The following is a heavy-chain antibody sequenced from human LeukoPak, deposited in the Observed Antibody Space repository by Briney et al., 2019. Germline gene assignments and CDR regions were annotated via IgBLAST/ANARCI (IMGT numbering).Heavy chain of an antibody. V-gene: IGHV3-15*05. CDR2: IKSKTDGGTS. Sequence: GGSLRLSCAASGFTFSNAWMSWVRQAPGKGLEWVGRIKSKTDGGTSDYAAPVKGRFTISRDNAKNSLYLQMNSLRAEDTALYYCAKAPYHYYFDYWGQGTLVTVSS. CDR3: AKAPYHYYFDY. D-gene: IGHD2-2*01. J-gene: IGHJ4*02. CDR1: GFTFSNAW.